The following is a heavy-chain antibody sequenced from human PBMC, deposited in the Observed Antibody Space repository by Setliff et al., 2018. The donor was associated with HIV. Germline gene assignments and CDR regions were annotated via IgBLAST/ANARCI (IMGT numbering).Heavy chain of an antibody. J-gene: IGHJ4*02. CDR2: IYYSGST. V-gene: IGHV4-39*01. D-gene: IGHD1-26*01. Sequence: SETLSLTCTVSGASIRSSGYYWVWIRQPPGKGLEWIGVIYYSGSTYYNPSLKSRFTLSVDTSKNQFSLNLRSVTAADTAMYYCARRVGARHIDSWGQGALVTVSS. CDR1: GASIRSSGYY. CDR3: ARRVGARHIDS.